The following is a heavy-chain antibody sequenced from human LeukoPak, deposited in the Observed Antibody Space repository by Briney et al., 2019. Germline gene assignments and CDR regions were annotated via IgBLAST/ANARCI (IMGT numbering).Heavy chain of an antibody. CDR2: IYYSGST. CDR1: GGSISSDSYY. J-gene: IGHJ4*02. D-gene: IGHD6-13*01. Sequence: SETLSLTCTVSGGSISSDSYYWAWIRQPPGKGLEWIASIYYSGSTYYNPSLKSRVTISVDTSRNQFSLKLSSVTAADTAVYYCASGRLIAAAAFDYWGQGTLVTVSS. V-gene: IGHV4-39*07. CDR3: ASGRLIAAAAFDY.